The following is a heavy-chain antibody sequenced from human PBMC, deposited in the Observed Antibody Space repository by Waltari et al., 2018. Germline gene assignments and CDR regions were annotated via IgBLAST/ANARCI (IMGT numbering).Heavy chain of an antibody. Sequence: QVQLQQSGPGLVKPSQTLSLNCNVSGGSISRGSYSWSWLRQHPGKALEWIGWISNSGNNYANPSLRSRLTISADTSKNHFFLNLGSVTAADTAVYYCASQFCSSVSCRYDSWGQGTLVTVSS. V-gene: IGHV4-31*03. CDR3: ASQFCSSVSCRYDS. D-gene: IGHD2-2*01. CDR2: ISNSGNN. J-gene: IGHJ4*02. CDR1: GGSISRGSYS.